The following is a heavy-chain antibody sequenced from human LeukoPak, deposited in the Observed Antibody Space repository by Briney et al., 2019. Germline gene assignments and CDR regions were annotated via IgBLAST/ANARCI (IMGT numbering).Heavy chain of an antibody. J-gene: IGHJ4*02. CDR2: IHTSGKT. CDR1: GGSISGYY. Sequence: PSETLSLTCTASGGSISGYYWSCIRQPAGEGLEWIGHIHTSGKTNYNLSLKSRVSMSVDTSKNQFSLKLTSVTAADTAVYYCVRGGSAAAAVFDYWGQGTLVTVSS. CDR3: VRGGSAAAAVFDY. D-gene: IGHD6-13*01. V-gene: IGHV4-4*07.